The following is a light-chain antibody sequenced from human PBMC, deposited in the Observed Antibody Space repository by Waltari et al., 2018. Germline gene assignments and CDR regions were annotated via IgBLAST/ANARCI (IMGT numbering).Light chain of an antibody. CDR3: CSYAGSSTL. Sequence: QSALTQPASVSGSPGQSITISCTGTSSDVGSDNLVSWYQQHPGKAPKLMLYEGSKRPSGVSNRFSGSKSGNTASLTISVLQAEDEADYYCCSYAGSSTLFGGGTKLTVL. V-gene: IGLV2-23*01. CDR2: EGS. CDR1: SSDVGSDNL. J-gene: IGLJ2*01.